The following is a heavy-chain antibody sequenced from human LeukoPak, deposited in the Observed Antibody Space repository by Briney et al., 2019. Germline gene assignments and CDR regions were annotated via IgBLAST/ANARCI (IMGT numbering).Heavy chain of an antibody. J-gene: IGHJ4*02. Sequence: GGALRLSCAASGFTFSSYWMHCGRQAPGEGLGWGSRINSDGSSASYADAVKGRFTISRDNAKNTLYLQLNSMRPEDTAVYYCERLRGIAARVGLDYWGQGTLVTVSS. CDR1: GFTFSSYW. V-gene: IGHV3-74*01. D-gene: IGHD6-6*01. CDR3: ERLRGIAARVGLDY. CDR2: INSDGSSA.